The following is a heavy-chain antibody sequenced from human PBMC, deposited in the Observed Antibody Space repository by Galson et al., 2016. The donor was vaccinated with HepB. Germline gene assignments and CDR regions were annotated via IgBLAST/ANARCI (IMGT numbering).Heavy chain of an antibody. J-gene: IGHJ4*02. CDR3: AKRAYISSGWFDF. Sequence: SLRLSCAASGFTFSNYAMAWVRQAPGKGLEWVSAISGSGDTTPYADSVKGRFTISRDNSKNTLYLQMNSLRAEDTAVYYCAKRAYISSGWFDFWGQGTVVTVSS. D-gene: IGHD6-19*01. CDR1: GFTFSNYA. CDR2: ISGSGDTT. V-gene: IGHV3-23*01.